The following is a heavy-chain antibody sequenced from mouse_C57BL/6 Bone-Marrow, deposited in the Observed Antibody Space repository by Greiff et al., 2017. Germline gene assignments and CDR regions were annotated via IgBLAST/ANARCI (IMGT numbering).Heavy chain of an antibody. J-gene: IGHJ3*01. CDR3: ARRAWDWFAY. CDR1: GYTFTDYN. D-gene: IGHD4-1*01. Sequence: EVMLVESGPELVKPGASVMIPCKASGYTFTDYNMDWVKQSHGKSLEWIGDINPNNGGTIYNQKFKRKATLTVDKYSSTAYMELRSRTSEDTAVDYCARRAWDWFAYWGQGTLVTVSA. CDR2: INPNNGGT. V-gene: IGHV1-18*01.